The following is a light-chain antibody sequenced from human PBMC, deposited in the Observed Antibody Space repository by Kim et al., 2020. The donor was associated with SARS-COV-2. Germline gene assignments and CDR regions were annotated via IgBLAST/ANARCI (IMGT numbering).Light chain of an antibody. CDR2: GKN. CDR3: NSRDSSGNHVV. V-gene: IGLV3-19*01. J-gene: IGLJ2*01. CDR1: SLRSYY. Sequence: ALGQTVRITCQGDSLRSYYASWYQQKPGQAPVLVIYGKNNRPSGIPDRFSGSSSGNPASLTITGAQAEDEADYYCNSRDSSGNHVVFGGGTKLTVL.